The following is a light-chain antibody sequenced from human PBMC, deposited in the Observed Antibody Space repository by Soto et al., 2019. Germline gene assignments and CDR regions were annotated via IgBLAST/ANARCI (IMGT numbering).Light chain of an antibody. CDR2: AAS. CDR3: IQDYNYPRT. J-gene: IGKJ4*01. Sequence: DIQMTQSPSSLSASVGDRVTITCRASQSISSYLNWYQQKPGKAPKLLIYAASSLQSGVPSRFSGSGSGTEFTLTISSLQPDDFATYYCIQDYNYPRTFGGGTKVDIK. CDR1: QSISSY. V-gene: IGKV1-39*01.